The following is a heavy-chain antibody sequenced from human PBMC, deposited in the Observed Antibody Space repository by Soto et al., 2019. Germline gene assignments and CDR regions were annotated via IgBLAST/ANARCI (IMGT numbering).Heavy chain of an antibody. V-gene: IGHV2-5*02. CDR2: IYWDDDN. CDR3: ARRDYYASGSLTFDY. D-gene: IGHD3-10*01. Sequence: QITLKESGPTLVKPTQTLTLTCTFSGFSLSTNGVGVGWIRQPPGKALEWLALIYWDDDNRYSPSLKSRLTTTKDTSQHQVVLTMTNMDPVDTGTYYCARRDYYASGSLTFDYWGQGALVTVSS. J-gene: IGHJ4*02. CDR1: GFSLSTNGVG.